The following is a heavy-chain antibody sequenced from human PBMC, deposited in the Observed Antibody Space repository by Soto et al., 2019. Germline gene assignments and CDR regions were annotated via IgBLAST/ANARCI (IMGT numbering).Heavy chain of an antibody. D-gene: IGHD3-22*01. CDR1: GFSIITYG. Sequence: QVQLVESGGGVVQPGTSLRLSCAASGFSIITYGMHWVRQAPGEGLEWVALISYDGSDKFYADSVKGRFTISRDNARNTLYLQIKSLRSEDAAVYYCARNDYDSTAYYGSYYYGMDVWGQGTRVTVSS. V-gene: IGHV3-30-3*01. CDR2: ISYDGSDK. CDR3: ARNDYDSTAYYGSYYYGMDV. J-gene: IGHJ6*02.